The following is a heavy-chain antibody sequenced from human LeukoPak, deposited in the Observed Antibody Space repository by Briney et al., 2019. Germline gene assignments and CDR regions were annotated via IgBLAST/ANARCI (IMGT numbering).Heavy chain of an antibody. CDR2: IKSKTDGGTT. CDR3: TTDRTVTTTAGDAFDI. CDR1: GFTFSNAL. D-gene: IGHD4-17*01. Sequence: GGSLRLSCAASGFTFSNALMSWVRQVPGKGLEWVGRIKSKTDGGTTDYAAPVKGRFTISRDDSKNTLYLQMNSLKTEDTAVYYCTTDRTVTTTAGDAFDIWGQGTMVTVSS. J-gene: IGHJ3*02. V-gene: IGHV3-15*01.